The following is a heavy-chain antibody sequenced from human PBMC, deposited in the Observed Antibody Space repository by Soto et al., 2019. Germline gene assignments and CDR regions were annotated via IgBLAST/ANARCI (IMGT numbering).Heavy chain of an antibody. J-gene: IGHJ5*02. CDR1: CYTFTSYG. D-gene: IGHD3-3*01. V-gene: IGHV1-18*01. Sequence: SLKYSCKASCYTFTSYGISWVRQAPGQVLEWMGWISAYNGNTNYAQELQGRVAMTTDTSTSTAYMELRSLRSDDTAVYYCARDGQYYDFWSGYYPTPGTWGQGPLVTSPQ. CDR3: ARDGQYYDFWSGYYPTPGT. CDR2: ISAYNGNT.